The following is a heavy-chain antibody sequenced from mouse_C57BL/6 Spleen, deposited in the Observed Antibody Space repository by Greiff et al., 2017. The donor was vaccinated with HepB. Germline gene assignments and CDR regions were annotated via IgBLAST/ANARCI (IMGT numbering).Heavy chain of an antibody. CDR2: ISYSGST. D-gene: IGHD2-1*01. V-gene: IGHV3-8*01. CDR1: GYSITSDY. CDR3: AKGDGNYHAWFAY. J-gene: IGHJ3*01. Sequence: DVKLQESGPGLAKPSQTLSLTCSVTGYSITSDYWNWIRKFPGNKLEYMGYISYSGSTYYNPSLKSRISITRDTSKNQYYLQLNSVTTEDTATYYCAKGDGNYHAWFAYWGQGTLVTVSA.